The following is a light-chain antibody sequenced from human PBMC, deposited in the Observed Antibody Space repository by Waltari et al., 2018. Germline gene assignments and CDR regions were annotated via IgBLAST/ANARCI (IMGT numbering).Light chain of an antibody. CDR1: SRAVGAYNY. V-gene: IGLV2-14*01. Sequence: QSALTQPASVSGSPGQSITISCTGTSRAVGAYNYVSWYQQHPGKAPKLMIYDVMNRPSGVSDRFSGSKSGNTASLTISGLQAEDEADYYCSSYTSSSTWVFGGGTKLTVL. CDR2: DVM. CDR3: SSYTSSSTWV. J-gene: IGLJ3*02.